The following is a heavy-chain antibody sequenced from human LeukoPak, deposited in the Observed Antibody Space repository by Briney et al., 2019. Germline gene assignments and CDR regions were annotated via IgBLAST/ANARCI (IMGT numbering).Heavy chain of an antibody. CDR1: GFTFSRYW. D-gene: IGHD3-22*01. CDR3: ARDKGDYDSSGSLFVF. CDR2: IKQDGSEK. J-gene: IGHJ4*02. Sequence: GGSLRLSCAASGFTFSRYWMSWVRKAPRKGLEWVANIKQDGSEKYYVDSVKGRFTISRDNAKNSLYLQMNYLRDEDTAVYYCARDKGDYDSSGSLFVFGGQGTLVTVSS. V-gene: IGHV3-7*03.